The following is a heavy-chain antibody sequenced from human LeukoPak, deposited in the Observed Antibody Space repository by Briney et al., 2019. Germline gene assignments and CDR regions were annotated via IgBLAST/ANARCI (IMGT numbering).Heavy chain of an antibody. J-gene: IGHJ6*03. CDR1: GGTFSSYA. V-gene: IGHV1-69*05. CDR2: IIPIFGTA. Sequence: ASVKVSCKASGGTFSSYAISWVRQAPGQGLEWMEGIIPIFGTANYAQKFQGRVTITTDESTSTAYMELSSLRSEDTAVYYCARAAPYYYYMDVWGKGTTVTVSS. CDR3: ARAAPYYYYMDV.